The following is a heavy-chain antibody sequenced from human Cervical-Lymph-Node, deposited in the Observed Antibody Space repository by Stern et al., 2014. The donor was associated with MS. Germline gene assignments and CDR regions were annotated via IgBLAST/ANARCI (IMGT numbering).Heavy chain of an antibody. D-gene: IGHD3-3*02. V-gene: IGHV4-61*02. Sequence: QVPLQESGPGLVKPSQTLSLTCTVSGGSINSGTYYWSWLRQPAGKGLEWIGRIYSGGSVNYTPPRESRATISLDTSKNQFSLNLNSVTAADTAVYYCSGRSTVVVLAPNSIDVWGQGTTVTVSS. J-gene: IGHJ6*02. CDR3: SGRSTVVVLAPNSIDV. CDR1: GGSINSGTYY. CDR2: IYSGGSV.